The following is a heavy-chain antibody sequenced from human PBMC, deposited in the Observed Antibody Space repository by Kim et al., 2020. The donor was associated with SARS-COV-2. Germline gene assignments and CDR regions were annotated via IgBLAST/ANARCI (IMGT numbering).Heavy chain of an antibody. J-gene: IGHJ3*02. D-gene: IGHD6-13*01. Sequence: GGSLRLSCAASRFTFSSYGMHWVRQAPGKGLEWVAVIWYDGSNKYYADSVKGRFTISRDNSKNTLYLQMNSLRAEDTAVYYCARGQQLAEGAFDIWGQGTMVTVSS. CDR3: ARGQQLAEGAFDI. CDR1: RFTFSSYG. CDR2: IWYDGSNK. V-gene: IGHV3-33*01.